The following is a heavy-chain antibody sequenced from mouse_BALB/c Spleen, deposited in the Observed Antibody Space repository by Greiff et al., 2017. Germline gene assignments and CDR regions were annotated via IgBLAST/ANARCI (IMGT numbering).Heavy chain of an antibody. CDR2: ISNGGGST. V-gene: IGHV5-12-2*01. J-gene: IGHJ3*01. CDR3: ARQDPFAY. CDR1: GFTFSSYT. Sequence: EVKLMESGGGLVQPGGSLKLSCAASGFTFSSYTMSWVRQTPEKRLEWVAYISNGGGSTYYPDTVKGRFTISRDNAKNTLYLQMSSLKSEDTAMYYCARQDPFAYWGQGTLVTVSA.